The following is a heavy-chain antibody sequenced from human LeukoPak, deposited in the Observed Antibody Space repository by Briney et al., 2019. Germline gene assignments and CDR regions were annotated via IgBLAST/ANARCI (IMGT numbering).Heavy chain of an antibody. CDR3: ARDRDRAPLRRVWAAEIDF. J-gene: IGHJ4*02. V-gene: IGHV3-48*04. Sequence: GGSLRLSCAASGFSFSNYSMNWVRLAPGKGLEWISCLSRSGTIYYADSVKGRFTISRDNAKNSLYLEMNSLRAEDTAVYYCARDRDRAPLRRVWAAEIDFWGQGTLVTVSS. CDR1: GFSFSNYS. D-gene: IGHD3-16*01. CDR2: LSRSGTI.